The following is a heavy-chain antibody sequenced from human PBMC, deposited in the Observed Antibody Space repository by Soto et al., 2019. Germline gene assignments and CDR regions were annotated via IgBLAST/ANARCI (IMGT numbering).Heavy chain of an antibody. CDR2: IYPGDSDT. V-gene: IGHV5-51*01. CDR3: ARGYCTTTICDPWFDP. D-gene: IGHD2-2*01. J-gene: IGHJ5*02. Sequence: GEYLKPSFTGVGYSFTGYWMVWVRQIPGKGLEWMGIIYPGDSDTRYSPSFQGQVTISADKSISTVYLQWSSLKASDTAIYYCARGYCTTTICDPWFDPWGQGTLVTVSS. CDR1: GYSFTGYW.